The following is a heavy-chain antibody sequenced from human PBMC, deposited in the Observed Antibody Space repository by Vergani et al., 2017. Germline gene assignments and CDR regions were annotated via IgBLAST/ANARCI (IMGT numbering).Heavy chain of an antibody. CDR1: GFTFSIYS. V-gene: IGHV3-74*02. D-gene: IGHD5-18*01. Sequence: EVQLVESGGGLVKPGGSLRLSCAASGFTFSIYSMNWVRQAPGKGLEWVSRINSDGGSTSYADSVKGRFTISRDNAKNTLYLQMNSLRAEDTAVYYCARGPTAMVTGFDYWGQGTLVTVSS. J-gene: IGHJ4*02. CDR3: ARGPTAMVTGFDY. CDR2: INSDGGST.